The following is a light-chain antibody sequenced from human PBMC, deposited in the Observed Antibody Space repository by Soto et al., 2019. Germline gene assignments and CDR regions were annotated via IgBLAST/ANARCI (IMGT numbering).Light chain of an antibody. CDR3: CSYAGTVL. CDR2: DVT. V-gene: IGLV2-11*01. Sequence: QLVLTQPRSVSGSPGQSVTISCTGTSSDVGGYNYVSWYQQHPGKAPSLLIYDVTRRPSGVPDRFSGSKSGNTASLTISGLQAEDEADYYCCSYAGTVLIGGGTKVTVL. J-gene: IGLJ2*01. CDR1: SSDVGGYNY.